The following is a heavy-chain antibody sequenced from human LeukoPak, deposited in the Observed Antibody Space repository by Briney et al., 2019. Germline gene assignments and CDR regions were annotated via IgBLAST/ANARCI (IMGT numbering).Heavy chain of an antibody. CDR1: GGTFGSYA. V-gene: IGHV1-69*04. CDR3: ASHIDCSSTSCYDDAFDI. J-gene: IGHJ3*02. D-gene: IGHD2-2*01. CDR2: IIPILGIA. Sequence: SVKVSCKASGGTFGSYAISWVRQAPGQGLEWMERIIPILGIANYAQKFQGRVTITADKSTSTAYMELSSLRSEDTAVYYCASHIDCSSTSCYDDAFDIWGQGTMVTVSS.